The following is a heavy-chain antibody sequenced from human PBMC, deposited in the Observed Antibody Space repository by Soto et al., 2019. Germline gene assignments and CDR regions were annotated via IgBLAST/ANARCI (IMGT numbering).Heavy chain of an antibody. CDR2: INHSGST. D-gene: IGHD2-15*01. CDR1: GGSFIGYY. J-gene: IGHJ4*02. CDR3: ARADLVVVAATDYERAFDY. V-gene: IGHV4-34*01. Sequence: SETLSLTCAVYGGSFIGYYWSWISQPPGKGLEWIGEINHSGSTNYNPSLKSRVTISVDTSKNQFSLKLSSVTAADTAVYYCARADLVVVAATDYERAFDYWGQGTLVTVSS.